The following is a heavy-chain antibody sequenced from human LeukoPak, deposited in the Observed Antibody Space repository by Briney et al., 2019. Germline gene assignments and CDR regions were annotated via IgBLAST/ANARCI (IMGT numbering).Heavy chain of an antibody. CDR2: INHSGST. J-gene: IGHJ4*02. CDR1: GGSFSGYY. V-gene: IGHV4-34*01. CDR3: ASRAGYYYDSSGYYYFFDY. Sequence: SETLSLTCAVYGGSFSGYYWSWIRQPPGKGLEWIGEINHSGSTNYNPSLKSRVTISVDTSKNQFSLKLSSVTAADTAVYYCASRAGYYYDSSGYYYFFDYWGQGTLVTVSS. D-gene: IGHD3-22*01.